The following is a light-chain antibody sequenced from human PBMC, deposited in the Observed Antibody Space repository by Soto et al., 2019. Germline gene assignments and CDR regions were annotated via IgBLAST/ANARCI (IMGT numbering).Light chain of an antibody. J-gene: IGKJ1*01. Sequence: DIQRTQSPSTLSASLGDRVTFTSRASQRIRSRFAWYQQKPGKAPRLLISGASTLESGVPSRFSGSPLSGSASGTAFSLNISSLQPDDFATYYCKQYNTYPWTFGRGTKVDIK. CDR1: QRIRSR. V-gene: IGKV1-5*01. CDR3: KQYNTYPWT. CDR2: GAS.